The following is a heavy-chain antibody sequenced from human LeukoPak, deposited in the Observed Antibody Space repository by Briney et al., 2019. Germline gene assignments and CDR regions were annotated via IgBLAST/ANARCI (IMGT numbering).Heavy chain of an antibody. CDR1: CGSFSGYY. CDR3: ARLRCSYYGDYFDY. Sequence: SETLSLTCAVYCGSFSGYYWGWIRQPPGKGLEWIGEINHSGSTNYNPSLKSRVTISVDTSKNQFSLKLSAVTAMNTAVYYCARLRCSYYGDYFDYWGQGTLVTVSS. CDR2: INHSGST. J-gene: IGHJ4*02. D-gene: IGHD3-10*01. V-gene: IGHV4-34*01.